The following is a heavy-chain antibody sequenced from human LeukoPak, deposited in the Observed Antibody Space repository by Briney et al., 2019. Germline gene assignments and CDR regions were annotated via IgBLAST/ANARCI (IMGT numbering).Heavy chain of an antibody. Sequence: GGSLRLSCTASGFTFDDYVMSWVRQAPGKGLEWVGFIRSKAYGGTTKNAASVKGRFTISRDDSRSIAYLRMNSLKTEDTAVYYCTRRYNYDSSGYYYVRDAFDIWGQGTMVTVSS. CDR3: TRRYNYDSSGYYYVRDAFDI. CDR2: IRSKAYGGTT. CDR1: GFTFDDYV. D-gene: IGHD3-22*01. V-gene: IGHV3-49*04. J-gene: IGHJ3*02.